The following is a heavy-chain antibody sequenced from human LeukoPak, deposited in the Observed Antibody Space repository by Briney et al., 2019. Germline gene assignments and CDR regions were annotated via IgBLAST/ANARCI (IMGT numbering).Heavy chain of an antibody. V-gene: IGHV1-2*02. D-gene: IGHD3-22*01. CDR2: INPNNSGT. CDR3: AREAVWDYYDSSGLGY. J-gene: IGHJ4*02. CDR1: GYTFTSYA. Sequence: ASVKVSCKASGYTFTSYAMNWVRQAPGQGLEWMGWINPNNSGTKYAQNFQGRVTMTRDTSISTAYMELSRLRSDDTAVYYCAREAVWDYYDSSGLGYWGQGTLVTVSS.